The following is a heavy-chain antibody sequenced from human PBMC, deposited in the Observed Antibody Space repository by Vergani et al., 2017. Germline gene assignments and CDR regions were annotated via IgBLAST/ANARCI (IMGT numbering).Heavy chain of an antibody. D-gene: IGHD6-19*01. Sequence: EVQLVESGGGLVQPGGSLRLSCAASGFTFSSYWMSWVRQAPGKGLEWVANIKQDGSEKYYVDSVKGRFTISRDNAKNSLYLQMNSLRAEDTAVYYCAKEREVAVADNWGQGTLVTVSS. V-gene: IGHV3-7*03. J-gene: IGHJ4*02. CDR2: IKQDGSEK. CDR3: AKEREVAVADN. CDR1: GFTFSSYW.